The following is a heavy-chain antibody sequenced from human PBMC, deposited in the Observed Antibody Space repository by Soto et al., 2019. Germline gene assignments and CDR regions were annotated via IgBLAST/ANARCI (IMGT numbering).Heavy chain of an antibody. CDR3: AKDRRAGGNSAFYFDF. CDR2: ISATGGGT. J-gene: IGHJ4*02. Sequence: LRLSCGASGFKFSNYAMSWVRQGPGKGLEWVSLISATGGGTYYADSVKGRFTISRDNSHNTLYLQVHSLTAEDTAVYYCAKDRRAGGNSAFYFDFWGQGAQVTV. CDR1: GFKFSNYA. D-gene: IGHD3-16*01. V-gene: IGHV3-23*01.